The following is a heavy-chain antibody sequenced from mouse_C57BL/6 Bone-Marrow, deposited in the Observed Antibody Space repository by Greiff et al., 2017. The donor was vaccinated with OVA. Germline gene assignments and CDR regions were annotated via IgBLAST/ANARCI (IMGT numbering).Heavy chain of an antibody. CDR1: GYTFTDSY. D-gene: IGHD1-1*01. J-gene: IGHJ1*03. Sequence: EVQLQESGPVLVQPGASVKMSCKASGYTFTDSYMNWVKQSHGKSLEWIGVINPYNGGTRYNQKFQGKATLTVDKSSSTSYMELNSLTSEDSSVYDGARWDYYVSRKWYVDVWGTGTTVTVSS. V-gene: IGHV1-19*01. CDR3: ARWDYYVSRKWYVDV. CDR2: INPYNGGT.